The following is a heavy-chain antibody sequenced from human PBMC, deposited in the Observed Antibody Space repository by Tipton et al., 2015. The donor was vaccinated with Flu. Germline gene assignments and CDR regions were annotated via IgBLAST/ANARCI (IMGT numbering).Heavy chain of an antibody. CDR3: VRAGYCSGGSCRYYFDY. Sequence: GLVKPSQTLLLTCAISGDSVSSSSVAWNWIRQSPSRGLEWLGRTYYRSNWYNDYAVSVKGRITINPDTSKNQFSLQLNSVTPEDTAVYYCVRAGYCSGGSCRYYFDYWGQGTLVTVSS. D-gene: IGHD2-15*01. CDR2: TYYRSNWYN. CDR1: GDSVSSSSVA. V-gene: IGHV6-1*01. J-gene: IGHJ4*02.